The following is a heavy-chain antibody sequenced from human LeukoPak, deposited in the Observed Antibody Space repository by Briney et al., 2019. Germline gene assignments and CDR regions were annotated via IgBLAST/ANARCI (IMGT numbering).Heavy chain of an antibody. J-gene: IGHJ4*02. D-gene: IGHD6-13*01. CDR3: ARERYSSSWYDY. V-gene: IGHV4-39*07. CDR1: GGSISSSSYY. Sequence: SETLSLTCTVSGGSISSSSYYWGWIRQPPGKGLEWIGNIYYSGSTYYNPSLKGRVTISVDTSKNQFSLKLSSVTAADTAVYYCARERYSSSWYDYWGQGTLVTVSS. CDR2: IYYSGST.